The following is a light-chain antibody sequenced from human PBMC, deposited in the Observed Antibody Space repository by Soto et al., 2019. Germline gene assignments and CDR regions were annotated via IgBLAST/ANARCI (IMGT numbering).Light chain of an antibody. CDR2: DAS. J-gene: IGKJ5*01. CDR1: QSVSSN. V-gene: IGKV3D-15*01. Sequence: EIVMTQSPATLSVSPGERATLSFRASQSVSSNLAWYQQKPGQAPRLLIYDASNRATGIPARFSGSGPGTDFTLTISSLEPEDFAVYYCQQYKNWPLFGQGTRLEI. CDR3: QQYKNWPL.